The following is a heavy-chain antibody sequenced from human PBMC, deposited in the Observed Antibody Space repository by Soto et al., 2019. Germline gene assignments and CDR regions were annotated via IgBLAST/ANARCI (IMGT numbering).Heavy chain of an antibody. J-gene: IGHJ4*01. Sequence: QVQLVQSGAEVKKPGASVKVSCKASGYTFTIFGISWVRQAPGQGLEWMGWSSAYNGNTNYAQNFQGRVTMTTDTSCSSAYVELSSPRSDDTAVYCCARGGTLIDYCGHGALVTGSS. CDR1: GYTFTIFG. CDR2: SSAYNGNT. V-gene: IGHV1-18*01. CDR3: ARGGTLIDY. D-gene: IGHD3-16*01.